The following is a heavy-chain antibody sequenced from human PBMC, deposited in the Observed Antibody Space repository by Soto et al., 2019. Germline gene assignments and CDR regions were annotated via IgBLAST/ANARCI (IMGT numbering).Heavy chain of an antibody. D-gene: IGHD6-19*01. CDR1: GFTFSSYA. V-gene: IGHV3-64*01. J-gene: IGHJ6*02. CDR3: ASSSVAGTKHYYCYYGMDV. Sequence: LRLSCAASGFTFSSYAMHWVRQAPGKGLEYVSAISSNGGSTYYANSVKGRFTISRDNSKNTLYLQMGSLRAEDMAVYYCASSSVAGTKHYYCYYGMDVWGQGNTVTVSS. CDR2: ISSNGGST.